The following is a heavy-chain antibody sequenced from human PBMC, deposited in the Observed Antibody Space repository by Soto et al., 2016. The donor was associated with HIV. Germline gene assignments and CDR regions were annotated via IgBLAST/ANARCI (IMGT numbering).Heavy chain of an antibody. CDR1: GFTFSSYG. J-gene: IGHJ4*02. CDR2: IWYDGSNK. D-gene: IGHD6-19*01. CDR3: ARVYSSGWQTFDY. Sequence: VQLVESGGGVVQPGRSLRLSCAASGFTFSSYGMHWVRQAPGKGLEWVAVIWYDGSNKYYADSVKGRFTISRDNSKNTLYLQMNSLRAEDTAVYYCARVYSSGWQTFDYVGPGNPGHRLL. V-gene: IGHV3-33*01.